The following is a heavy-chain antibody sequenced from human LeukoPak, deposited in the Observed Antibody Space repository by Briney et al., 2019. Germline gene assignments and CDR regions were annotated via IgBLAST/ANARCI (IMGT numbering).Heavy chain of an antibody. J-gene: IGHJ4*02. CDR1: GGSISSGSYY. CDR3: ARGPYYFDY. Sequence: SSQTLSLTCTVSGGSISSGSYYWSWIRQPAGKGLEWIGRIYTSGSTNYNPSLKSRVTISVDTSKNQFSLKLSSVTAADTAVYYCARGPYYFDYWGQGTLVTVSS. V-gene: IGHV4-61*02. CDR2: IYTSGST.